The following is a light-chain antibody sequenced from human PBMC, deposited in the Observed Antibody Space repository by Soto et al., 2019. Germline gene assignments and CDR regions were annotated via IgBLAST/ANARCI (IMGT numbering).Light chain of an antibody. CDR1: HSLTNSF. V-gene: IGKV3-20*01. J-gene: IGKJ5*01. CDR2: GAS. CDR3: QQYSSSPSIT. Sequence: EFVLTHSPGTLSWSPGEMATLSVGAGHSLTNSFIAWYQHRPGQAPRLLIYGASSRATGIPDRFSGSGSGTDFTLTISRLEPEDFAVYYCQQYSSSPSITFGQGTRLEIK.